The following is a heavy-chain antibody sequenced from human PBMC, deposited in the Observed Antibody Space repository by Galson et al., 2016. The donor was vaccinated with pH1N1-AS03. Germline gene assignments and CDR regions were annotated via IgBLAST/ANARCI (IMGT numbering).Heavy chain of an antibody. J-gene: IGHJ5*02. V-gene: IGHV1-69*05. Sequence: SVKVSCKASGYTFSRYYMHWMRQAPGQGLEWMGGIIPVFGPVIYSQKFQGRVTITTNESTSTAYMELSSLRSDDSAVYYCARGKELAPPFNWFDPWGQGTLVTVSS. D-gene: IGHD1-7*01. CDR1: GYTFSRYY. CDR3: ARGKELAPPFNWFDP. CDR2: IIPVFGPV.